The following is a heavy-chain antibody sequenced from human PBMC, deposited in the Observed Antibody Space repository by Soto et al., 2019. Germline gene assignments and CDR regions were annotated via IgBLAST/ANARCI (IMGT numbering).Heavy chain of an antibody. CDR1: GFIFDIYS. J-gene: IGHJ6*02. V-gene: IGHV3-21*01. D-gene: IGHD3-10*01. CDR2: ISSSSSYI. CDR3: ARNRGAASDIRYYYYGIDV. Sequence: GGSLRLSCAASGFIFDIYSMTWVRQAPGKGLEWVSSISSSSSYIYYADSVKGRFTISRDNAENSLYLQMSSLRADDTAVYYCARNRGAASDIRYYYYGIDVWGQGTTVTVSS.